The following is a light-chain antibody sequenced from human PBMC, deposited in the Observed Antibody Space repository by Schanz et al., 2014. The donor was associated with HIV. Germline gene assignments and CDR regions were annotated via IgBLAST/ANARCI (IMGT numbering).Light chain of an antibody. Sequence: EVVMTQSPATLSVSPGERATLSCRASQSVSNNLAWYQQTPGQVPRLLISGASSRAAGIPDRFRGSGSDRDFTLTISSLEPEDFAVYYCQQYFKSPSTFGRGTKLEIK. CDR3: QQYFKSPST. J-gene: IGKJ2*01. CDR2: GAS. CDR1: QSVSNN. V-gene: IGKV3D-15*02.